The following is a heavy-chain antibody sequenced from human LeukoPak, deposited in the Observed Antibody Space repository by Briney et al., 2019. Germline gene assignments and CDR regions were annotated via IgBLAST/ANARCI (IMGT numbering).Heavy chain of an antibody. J-gene: IGHJ4*02. CDR2: INHSGSS. D-gene: IGHD6-13*01. CDR1: GGSFSGYY. V-gene: IGHV4-34*10. Sequence: SETLSLTCAVYGGSFSGYYWTWIRQSPGKGLVWIGEINHSGSSNSNSSLKSRLTVSVDPSKNQFSLKLSSVTAADTAVYFCARDVVAAAGTWDYWGQGTLVTVSS. CDR3: ARDVVAAAGTWDY.